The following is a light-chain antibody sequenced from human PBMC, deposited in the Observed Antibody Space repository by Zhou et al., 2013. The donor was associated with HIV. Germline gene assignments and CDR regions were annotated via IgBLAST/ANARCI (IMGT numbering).Light chain of an antibody. V-gene: IGKV1-39*01. CDR2: VAS. J-gene: IGKJ4*01. CDR1: QTIATY. Sequence: DIQMTQSPSSLSASVGDSVTISCRASQTIATYLSWYQQHPGKAPKLLIYVASSLERGVPSRFSGSGSGTDFTLTISSLQPEDFATYYCQQGYTTLTFGGGTKVEIK. CDR3: QQGYTTLT.